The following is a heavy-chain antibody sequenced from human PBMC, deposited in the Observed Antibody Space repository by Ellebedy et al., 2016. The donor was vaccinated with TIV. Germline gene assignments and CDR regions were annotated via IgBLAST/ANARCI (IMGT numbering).Heavy chain of an antibody. CDR1: GFTFSGYG. V-gene: IGHV3-33*01. D-gene: IGHD5-18*01. CDR2: IWYDGGNK. Sequence: GESLKISCVASGFTFSGYGMHWVRQAPGKGLEWVALIWYDGGNKFYADSVKGRFTISRDNPKSTLYLQMNSLRADDTAVYYCARDVGLRYFDYWGQGTLVTVSS. J-gene: IGHJ4*02. CDR3: ARDVGLRYFDY.